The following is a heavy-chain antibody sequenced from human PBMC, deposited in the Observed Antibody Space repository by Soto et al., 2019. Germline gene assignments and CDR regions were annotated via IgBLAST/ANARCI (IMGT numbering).Heavy chain of an antibody. J-gene: IGHJ4*02. D-gene: IGHD2-15*01. CDR3: ATYCSAGPCYSVNY. V-gene: IGHV3-21*01. CDR1: GFTLSSYS. Sequence: GGSLRLSCVASGFTLSSYSMNWVRQAQEKGLEWVSSMNTGTNYIYYADSVQGRFTISRDNAKNSLYLQMNRLRAEDTAVYYCATYCSAGPCYSVNYWGQGALVTSPQ. CDR2: MNTGTNYI.